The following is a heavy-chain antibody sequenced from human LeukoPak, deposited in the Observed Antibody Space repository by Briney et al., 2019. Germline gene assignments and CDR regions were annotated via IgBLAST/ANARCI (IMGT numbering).Heavy chain of an antibody. V-gene: IGHV4-39*01. CDR2: IYYSGST. CDR1: GGSISSSSYY. Sequence: PSETLSLTCTVSGGSISSSSYYWGWIRQPPGKGLEWIGSIYYSGSTYYNPSLKSRVTISVDTSKNQFSLKLSSVTAADTAVYYCARKSSRDDVGVFDYWGQGTLVTVSS. D-gene: IGHD5-24*01. J-gene: IGHJ4*02. CDR3: ARKSSRDDVGVFDY.